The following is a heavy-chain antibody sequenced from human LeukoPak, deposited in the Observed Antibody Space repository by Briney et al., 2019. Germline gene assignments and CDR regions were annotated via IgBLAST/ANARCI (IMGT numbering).Heavy chain of an antibody. V-gene: IGHV4-39*07. Sequence: SETLSLTCTVSGGSISSSSSYWGWIRQPPGRGLEWIGSIYYSGSTDYNPSLKSRVTISVDTSKNQFSLKLSSVTAADTAVYYCARDPTAYFYDSSGYYYPQYYFDYWGQGTLVTVSS. CDR2: IYYSGST. D-gene: IGHD3-22*01. J-gene: IGHJ4*02. CDR3: ARDPTAYFYDSSGYYYPQYYFDY. CDR1: GGSISSSSSY.